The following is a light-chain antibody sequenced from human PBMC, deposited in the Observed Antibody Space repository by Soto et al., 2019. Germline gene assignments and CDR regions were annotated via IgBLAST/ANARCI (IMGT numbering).Light chain of an antibody. CDR1: SSDVGGYGH. V-gene: IGLV2-14*01. CDR2: EVS. J-gene: IGLJ2*01. CDR3: SSYTSSSTGGL. Sequence: QSALTQPASVSGSPGQSITISCSGTSSDVGGYGHVSWYQYHPGEAPKLMIYEVSYRPSGVSTRFSGSKSGNTASLTISGLQAEDEADYYCSSYTSSSTGGLFGGGTKVTVL.